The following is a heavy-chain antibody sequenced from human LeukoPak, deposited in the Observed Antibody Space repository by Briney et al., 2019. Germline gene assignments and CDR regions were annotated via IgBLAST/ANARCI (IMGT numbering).Heavy chain of an antibody. Sequence: PGGSLRLSCAASGFTFSSYSMNWVRQAPGKGLEWVSYISSSSTIYYADSVKGRFTISRDNAKNSLYLQMNSLRAEDTAVYYCARDYDYVWGSYRPFLDYWGQGTLVTVSS. CDR3: ARDYDYVWGSYRPFLDY. J-gene: IGHJ4*02. CDR2: ISSSSTI. V-gene: IGHV3-48*01. CDR1: GFTFSSYS. D-gene: IGHD3-16*02.